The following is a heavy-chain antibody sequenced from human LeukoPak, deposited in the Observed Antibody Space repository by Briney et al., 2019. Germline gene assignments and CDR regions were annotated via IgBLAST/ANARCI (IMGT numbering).Heavy chain of an antibody. J-gene: IGHJ5*02. D-gene: IGHD3-22*01. CDR3: ARAESITMIVVVITGFDP. CDR1: GYTFTGYY. V-gene: IGHV1-2*02. CDR2: INPNSGGT. Sequence: ASVKVSCKASGYTFTGYYMHWVRQAPGQGLEWMGWINPNSGGTNYAQKFQGRVTMTRGTSISTAYMELSRLRSDDTAVYYCARAESITMIVVVITGFDPWGQGTLVTVSS.